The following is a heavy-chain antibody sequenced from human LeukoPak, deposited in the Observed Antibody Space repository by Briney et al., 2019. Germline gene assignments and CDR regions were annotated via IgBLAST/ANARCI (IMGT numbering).Heavy chain of an antibody. V-gene: IGHV3-23*01. CDR2: ISGSGGST. J-gene: IGHJ3*02. Sequence: PGGSLRLSCAASGFTFSSYAMSWVRQAPGKGLEWVSAISGSGGSTYYADSVKGRFTISRDNSKNTLYLQMNSLRAEDTAVYYCAEGDQPRIVGATVGDAFDIWGQGTMVTVSS. CDR3: AEGDQPRIVGATVGDAFDI. CDR1: GFTFSSYA. D-gene: IGHD1-26*01.